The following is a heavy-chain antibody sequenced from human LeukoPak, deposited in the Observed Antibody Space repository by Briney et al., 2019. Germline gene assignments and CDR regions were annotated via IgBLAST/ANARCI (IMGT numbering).Heavy chain of an antibody. CDR1: GYTFTRYY. J-gene: IGHJ4*02. D-gene: IGHD6-19*01. Sequence: GASVKVSCKASGYTFTRYYIHWVRQLPGQGPEWMGMINPSGGSTTYAQRFQGRVTMTRDMSTSTVFMELSSLRSEDTAVYYCARGGEGPRLAGSFWGQGTLVTVSS. V-gene: IGHV1-46*01. CDR3: ARGGEGPRLAGSF. CDR2: INPSGGST.